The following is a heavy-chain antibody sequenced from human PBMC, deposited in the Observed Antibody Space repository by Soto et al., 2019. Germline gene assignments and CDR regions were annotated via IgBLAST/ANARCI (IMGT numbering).Heavy chain of an antibody. V-gene: IGHV1-24*01. CDR1: GYTLTELS. J-gene: IGHJ4*02. CDR3: ATGGDIAAAGTYFDY. Sequence: GASVKVSCKVSGYTLTELSMHWVRQAPGKGLEWMGGFDPEDGETIYAQKFQGRVTMTEDTSTDTAYMELSSLRSEDTAVYYCATGGDIAAAGTYFDYWGQGTLVTVSS. CDR2: FDPEDGET. D-gene: IGHD6-13*01.